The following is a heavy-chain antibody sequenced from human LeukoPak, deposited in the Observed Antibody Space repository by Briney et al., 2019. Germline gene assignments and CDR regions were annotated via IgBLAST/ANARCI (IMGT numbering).Heavy chain of an antibody. V-gene: IGHV3-23*01. J-gene: IGHJ4*02. Sequence: GGSLRLSCADSGFTFRSYAMSWVRQAPGKGLEWVSAISGSGGSTYYADSVKGRFTISRDNSKNTLYLQMNSLRAEDTAVYYCAKHDLDYGDYDADYWGQGTLVTVSS. CDR3: AKHDLDYGDYDADY. D-gene: IGHD4-17*01. CDR1: GFTFRSYA. CDR2: ISGSGGST.